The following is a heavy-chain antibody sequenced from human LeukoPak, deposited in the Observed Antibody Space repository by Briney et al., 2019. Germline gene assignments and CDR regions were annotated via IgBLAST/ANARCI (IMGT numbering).Heavy chain of an antibody. V-gene: IGHV3-7*01. CDR2: IKQDGSEK. CDR3: AREGAAAGTDSSHNWYFDL. J-gene: IGHJ2*01. Sequence: GGSLRLSCAASGFTFSSYWMSWVRQAPGKGLGWVANIKQDGSEKYYVDSVKGRFTISRDNAKNSLYLQMNSLRAEDTAVYYCAREGAAAGTDSSHNWYFDLWGRGTLVTVSS. CDR1: GFTFSSYW. D-gene: IGHD6-13*01.